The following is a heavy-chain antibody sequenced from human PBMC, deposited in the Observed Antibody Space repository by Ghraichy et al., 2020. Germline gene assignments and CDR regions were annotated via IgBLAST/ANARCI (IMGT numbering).Heavy chain of an antibody. CDR1: GGSFSGYY. Sequence: SQTLSLTCAVYGGSFSGYYWSWIRQPPGKGLEWIGEINHSGSTNYNPSLKSRVTISVDTSKNQFSLKLSSVTAADTAVYYCARASDSSGYGAFDIWGQGTMVTVSS. D-gene: IGHD3-22*01. CDR3: ARASDSSGYGAFDI. CDR2: INHSGST. V-gene: IGHV4-34*01. J-gene: IGHJ3*02.